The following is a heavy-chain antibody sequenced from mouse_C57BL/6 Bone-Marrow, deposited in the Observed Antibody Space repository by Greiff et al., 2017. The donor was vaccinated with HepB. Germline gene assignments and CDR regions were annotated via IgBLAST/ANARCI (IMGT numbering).Heavy chain of an antibody. CDR3: ASALDSSGYRFAY. CDR2: IWGVGST. J-gene: IGHJ3*01. Sequence: QVQLQQSGPGLVAPSQSLSITCTVSGFSLTSYGVDWVRQSPGKGLEWLGVIWGVGSTNYNSALKSRLSISKDNSKSQVFLKMNSLQTDDTAMYYCASALDSSGYRFAYWGQGTLVTVSA. CDR1: GFSLTSYG. D-gene: IGHD3-2*02. V-gene: IGHV2-6*01.